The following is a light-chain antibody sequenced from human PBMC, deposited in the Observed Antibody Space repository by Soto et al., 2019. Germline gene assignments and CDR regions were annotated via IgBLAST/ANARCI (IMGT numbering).Light chain of an antibody. CDR3: QQSYSTPLT. CDR2: GAS. CDR1: QSISSY. V-gene: IGKV1-39*01. J-gene: IGKJ4*01. Sequence: DIQMTQSPSSLSASVGDRVTITCRASQSISSYLNWYQQKPGKAPKLLIYGASSLQSGVPSRFSGSGSGTDFTLTISSLQPEDFATYYCQQSYSTPLTFGGGIKVEIK.